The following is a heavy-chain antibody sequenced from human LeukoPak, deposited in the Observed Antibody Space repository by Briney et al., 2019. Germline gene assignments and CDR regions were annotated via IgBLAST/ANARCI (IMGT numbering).Heavy chain of an antibody. Sequence: PGESLKISCKGSGYTFTNYWIAWVRQLPGKGPEWMGIIYPGDSDTIYSPSFQGQVTISADKSISTAYLQWSSLKASDTAVYYCAILFKSAPVTTYWFDPWGQGTLVTVSS. V-gene: IGHV5-51*01. CDR1: GYTFTNYW. CDR3: AILFKSAPVTTYWFDP. CDR2: IYPGDSDT. J-gene: IGHJ5*02. D-gene: IGHD4-17*01.